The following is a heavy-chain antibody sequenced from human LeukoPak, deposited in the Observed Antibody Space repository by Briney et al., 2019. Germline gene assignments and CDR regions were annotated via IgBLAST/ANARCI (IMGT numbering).Heavy chain of an antibody. CDR1: VFAFSRYG. CDR2: ISYDGSNK. CDR3: AKGDPYGSGSYPVDY. D-gene: IGHD3-10*01. J-gene: IGHJ4*02. V-gene: IGHV3-30*18. Sequence: GGSVRLFCAASVFAFSRYGMHWVRHASGKGLEWVALISYDGSNKYYADSVKGRFTISRDNSKNTLYLQMNSLRHEDTAVYYCAKGDPYGSGSYPVDYWGQGTLVTVSS.